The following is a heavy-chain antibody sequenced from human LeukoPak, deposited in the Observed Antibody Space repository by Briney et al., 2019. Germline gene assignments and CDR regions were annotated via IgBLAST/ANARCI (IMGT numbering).Heavy chain of an antibody. J-gene: IGHJ4*02. Sequence: RGALRLSCAASGFTFSSYEMNWVRQAPGEGLEWVADIISRGSTIYYQHSLKGPFTIFRDNANKSLYLQLNSLRAEATAVYYCARGGHYDSLWGRYRQKEGFDYWGQGILVTVSS. CDR2: IISRGSTI. V-gene: IGHV3-48*03. D-gene: IGHD3-16*02. CDR3: ARGGHYDSLWGRYRQKEGFDY. CDR1: GFTFSSYE.